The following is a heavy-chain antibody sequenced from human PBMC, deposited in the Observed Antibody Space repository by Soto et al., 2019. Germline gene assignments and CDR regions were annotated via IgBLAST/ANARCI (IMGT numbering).Heavy chain of an antibody. CDR2: ISSSSSYI. CDR3: ARVIRDGMDV. J-gene: IGHJ6*02. V-gene: IGHV3-21*01. CDR1: GFTFSSYS. Sequence: EVQLVESGGGLVKPGGSLRLSCAASGFTFSSYSMNWVRQAPGKGLEWVSSISSSSSYIYYADSVKGRFTSSRDNAKNSLYLQMNSLRAEDTAVYYCARVIRDGMDVWGQGTTVTVSS.